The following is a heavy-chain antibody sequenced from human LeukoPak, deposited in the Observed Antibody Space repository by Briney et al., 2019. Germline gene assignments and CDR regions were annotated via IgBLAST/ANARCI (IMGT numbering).Heavy chain of an antibody. CDR2: ISYDGSNK. CDR1: GFTFSSYA. D-gene: IGHD2-2*01. V-gene: IGHV3-30-3*01. Sequence: PGGSLRLSCAASGFTFSSYAMHWVRQAPGKGLEWVAVISYDGSNKYYADSVKGRFTISRDNSKNTLYLQMNSLRAEDTAVYYCARDQEYCSSTSCPVDYWGQGTLVTVSS. J-gene: IGHJ4*02. CDR3: ARDQEYCSSTSCPVDY.